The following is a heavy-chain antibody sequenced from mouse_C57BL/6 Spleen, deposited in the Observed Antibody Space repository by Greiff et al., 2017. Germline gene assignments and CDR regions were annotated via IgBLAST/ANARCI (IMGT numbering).Heavy chain of an antibody. CDR1: GFTFSDYG. Sequence: EVKVVESGGGLVKPGGSLKLSCAASGFTFSDYGMHWVRQAPEKGLEWVAYISSGSSTIYYADTVKGRFTISRDNAKNTLFLQMTSLRSEDTAMYYCANGKIGPFDYWGQGTTLTVSS. J-gene: IGHJ2*01. CDR2: ISSGSSTI. CDR3: ANGKIGPFDY. V-gene: IGHV5-17*01. D-gene: IGHD2-1*01.